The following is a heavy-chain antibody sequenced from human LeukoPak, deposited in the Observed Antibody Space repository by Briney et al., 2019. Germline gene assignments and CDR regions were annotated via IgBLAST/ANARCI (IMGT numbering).Heavy chain of an antibody. V-gene: IGHV4-59*01. CDR3: ARDGGYCSSTSCPGLDY. CDR2: IYYSGST. Sequence: SETLSLTCTVSGGSISSYYWSWIRQPPGKGLEWIGYIYYSGSTNYNPSLKSRVTISVDTSKNQFSLKLISVTAADTAVYYCARDGGYCSSTSCPGLDYWGQGTLVTVSS. D-gene: IGHD2-2*01. J-gene: IGHJ4*02. CDR1: GGSISSYY.